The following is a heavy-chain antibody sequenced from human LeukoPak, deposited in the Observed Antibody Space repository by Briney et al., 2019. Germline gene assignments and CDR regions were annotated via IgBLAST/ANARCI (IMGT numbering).Heavy chain of an antibody. CDR2: MSDSGGST. CDR3: AKDLDGSGLYGGIDF. J-gene: IGHJ4*02. Sequence: GGSLRLSCAASGFTVSSNYMSWVRQAPGKGLEWVSAMSDSGGSTYYADSVKGRFTISRDNSKNTLYLQMDNLRAEDTAVYYCAKDLDGSGLYGGIDFWGQGTLVTVPS. CDR1: GFTVSSNY. V-gene: IGHV3-23*01. D-gene: IGHD6-19*01.